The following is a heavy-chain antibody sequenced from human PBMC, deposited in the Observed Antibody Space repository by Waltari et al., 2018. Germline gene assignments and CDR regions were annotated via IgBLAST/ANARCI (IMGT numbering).Heavy chain of an antibody. CDR3: ARDGRVRDGMDV. CDR1: GGSIRRYY. Sequence: QVQLQESGPGLVKPSATLSLTCTVSGGSIRRYYWRWRRQPAGKGLEWIGRIYTSGSTNYNPSLKSRVTMSVDTAKNQFSLKLSSVTAADTAVYYCARDGRVRDGMDVWGQGTTVTVSS. V-gene: IGHV4-4*07. J-gene: IGHJ6*02. D-gene: IGHD3-10*01. CDR2: IYTSGST.